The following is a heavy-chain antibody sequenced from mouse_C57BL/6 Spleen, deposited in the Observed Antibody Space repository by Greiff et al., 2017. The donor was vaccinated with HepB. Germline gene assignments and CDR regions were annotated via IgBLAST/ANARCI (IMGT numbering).Heavy chain of an antibody. Sequence: VQLQQSGPELVKPGASVKMSCKASGYTFTDYNMHWVKQSHGKSLEWIGYINPNNGGTSYNQKFKGKATLTVNKSSSTAYMELRSLTSEDSAVYYCAREKLLQGYFDVWGTGTTVTVSS. CDR3: AREKLLQGYFDV. CDR2: INPNNGGT. J-gene: IGHJ1*03. V-gene: IGHV1-22*01. CDR1: GYTFTDYN. D-gene: IGHD1-1*01.